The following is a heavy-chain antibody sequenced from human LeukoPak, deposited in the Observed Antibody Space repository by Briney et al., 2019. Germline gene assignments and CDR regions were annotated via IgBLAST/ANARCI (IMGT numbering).Heavy chain of an antibody. Sequence: SPSETLSLTCTVSGGSISGYYWSWIRQPPGKGLEWIGYIYYSGSTNYNPSLKSRVTISVDTSKNQFSLKLSSVTAAGTAVYYCARRRDAAGPWGQGTLATVSS. CDR3: ARRRDAAGP. V-gene: IGHV4-59*08. J-gene: IGHJ5*02. CDR2: IYYSGST. D-gene: IGHD6-13*01. CDR1: GGSISGYY.